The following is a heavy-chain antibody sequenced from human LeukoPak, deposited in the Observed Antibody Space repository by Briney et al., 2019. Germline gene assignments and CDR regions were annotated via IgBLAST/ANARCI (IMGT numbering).Heavy chain of an antibody. J-gene: IGHJ4*01. CDR2: INPNSGGT. V-gene: IGHV1-2*02. CDR3: ARDLNTGSDMDY. CDR1: GYTFTGYY. Sequence: ASVKLSCKASGYTFTGYYMHWLRQAPGQGLEWMGWINPNSGGTNYEQKFQGRVTMTRDTSISTAYMELSRLRSYDTDVSYSARDLNTGSDMDYSGQRSLVTVSA.